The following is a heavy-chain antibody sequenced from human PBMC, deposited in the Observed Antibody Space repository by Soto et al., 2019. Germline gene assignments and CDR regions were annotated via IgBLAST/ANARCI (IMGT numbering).Heavy chain of an antibody. J-gene: IGHJ6*02. Sequence: QVQLVQSGAEVKKPGASVKVSCKASGYTFTSYDINWVRQATGQGLEWMGWMNPNSGNTGYAQKFQGRVIMTRNTSISTAYMELSSLRSEDTAVYYCARPTPDYYYYGMDVWGQGTTVTVSS. CDR2: MNPNSGNT. V-gene: IGHV1-8*01. CDR3: ARPTPDYYYYGMDV. CDR1: GYTFTSYD.